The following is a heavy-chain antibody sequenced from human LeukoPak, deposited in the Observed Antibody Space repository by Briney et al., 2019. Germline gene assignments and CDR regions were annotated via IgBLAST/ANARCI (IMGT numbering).Heavy chain of an antibody. CDR2: ISWNSGSI. Sequence: GRSLRLSCAASGFTFDDYAMHWVRQAPGKGLEGVSGISWNSGSIGYADSVKGGFTISRDNAKNSLYLQMTSLRAEDTALYYCAKEKPYDFWSGSQTGGAFDIWGQGTMVTVSS. D-gene: IGHD3-3*01. CDR1: GFTFDDYA. J-gene: IGHJ3*02. CDR3: AKEKPYDFWSGSQTGGAFDI. V-gene: IGHV3-9*01.